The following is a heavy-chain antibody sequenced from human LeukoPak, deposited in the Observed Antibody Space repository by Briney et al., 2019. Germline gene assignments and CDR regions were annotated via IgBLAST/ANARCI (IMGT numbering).Heavy chain of an antibody. CDR1: GFTFSSYS. CDR3: ARDGGSSWYFDY. Sequence: GGSLRLSCAASGFTFSSYSMNWVRQAPGKGLEWVSSISSSSSYIYYADPVKGRFTISRDNAKNSLYLQMNCLRAEDTAVYYCARDGGSSWYFDYWGQGTLVTVSS. V-gene: IGHV3-21*01. J-gene: IGHJ4*02. CDR2: ISSSSSYI. D-gene: IGHD6-13*01.